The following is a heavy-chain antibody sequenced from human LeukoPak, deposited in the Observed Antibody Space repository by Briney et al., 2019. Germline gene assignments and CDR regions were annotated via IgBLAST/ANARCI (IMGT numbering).Heavy chain of an antibody. V-gene: IGHV4-59*08. CDR1: GGSISSYY. CDR3: ARHWGSSYPYYYYYYGIDV. J-gene: IGHJ6*02. CDR2: IYYSGST. D-gene: IGHD6-6*01. Sequence: YPSETLSLTCTVSGGSISSYYWSWIRQPPGKGLEWIGYIYYSGSTNYNPSLKSRVTISVDTSKNQFSLKLSSVAAADTAVYYCARHWGSSYPYYYYYYGIDVWGQGTTVTVSS.